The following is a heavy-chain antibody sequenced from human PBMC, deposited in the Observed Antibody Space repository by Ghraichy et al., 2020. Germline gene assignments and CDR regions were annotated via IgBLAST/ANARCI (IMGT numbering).Heavy chain of an antibody. V-gene: IGHV3-21*01. CDR1: GFTFSSYS. CDR3: ARISFHMTTVTTGRLYYFDY. Sequence: GGSLRLSCAASGFTFSSYSMNWVRQAPGKGLEWVSSISSSSSYIYYADSVKGRFTISRDNAKNSLYLQMNSLRAEDTAVYYCARISFHMTTVTTGRLYYFDYLRQGTLLTVSS. D-gene: IGHD4-17*01. J-gene: IGHJ4*02. CDR2: ISSSSSYI.